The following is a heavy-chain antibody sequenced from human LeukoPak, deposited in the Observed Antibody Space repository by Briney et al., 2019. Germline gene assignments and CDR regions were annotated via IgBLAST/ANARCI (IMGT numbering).Heavy chain of an antibody. CDR3: ARVRLPSVAGTIDP. V-gene: IGHV4-59*01. Sequence: SETLSLTCTVSLDSISSYYWSWIRQPPGKGLEWIGYIYYSGSTNYNPSLKSRVTISVDTSKNQFSLKLSSVTAADMAVYYCARVRLPSVAGTIDPWGQGTLVTVSS. CDR2: IYYSGST. J-gene: IGHJ5*02. CDR1: LDSISSYY. D-gene: IGHD6-19*01.